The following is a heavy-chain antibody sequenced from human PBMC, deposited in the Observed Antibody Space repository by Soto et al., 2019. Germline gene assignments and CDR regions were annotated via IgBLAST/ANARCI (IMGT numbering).Heavy chain of an antibody. CDR1: GGSFISSSHY. Sequence: SETLSLTCTVSGGSFISSSHYWVLIRQPPGKGLEWVGSIYYDGRTYYNASLKSRVTISVDTSKNQFSLKVNSVTVADTAVYYCARRSHTNWPAYWGHGTQVTVSS. CDR3: ARRSHTNWPAY. V-gene: IGHV4-39*01. J-gene: IGHJ4*01. D-gene: IGHD2-8*01. CDR2: IYYDGRT.